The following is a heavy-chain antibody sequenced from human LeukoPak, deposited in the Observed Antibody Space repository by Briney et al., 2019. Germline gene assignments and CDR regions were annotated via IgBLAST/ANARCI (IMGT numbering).Heavy chain of an antibody. CDR3: ARARYSSPAGY. CDR1: GYTFTGYY. V-gene: IGHV1-2*02. Sequence: ASVKVSCKASGYTFTGYYMHWVRQAPGQGLEWMGWINPNSGGTNYAQKFQGRVTTTRDTSINTAYMELSSLRSDDTAVYYCARARYSSPAGYWGQGTLVTVSS. J-gene: IGHJ4*02. CDR2: INPNSGGT. D-gene: IGHD6-19*01.